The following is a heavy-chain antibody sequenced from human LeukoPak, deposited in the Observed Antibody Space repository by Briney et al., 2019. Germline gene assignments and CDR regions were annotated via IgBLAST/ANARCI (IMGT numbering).Heavy chain of an antibody. CDR3: AKDIAYSSSWQLDY. Sequence: GGSLRLSCTVSGFTVSSNSMSWVRQAPGKGLEWVSFIYSDNTHYSDSVKGRFTISRDNSKNTLYLQMNSLRAEDTALYYCAKDIAYSSSWQLDYWGQGTLVTVSS. CDR1: GFTVSSNS. J-gene: IGHJ4*02. V-gene: IGHV3-53*05. D-gene: IGHD6-13*01. CDR2: IYSDNT.